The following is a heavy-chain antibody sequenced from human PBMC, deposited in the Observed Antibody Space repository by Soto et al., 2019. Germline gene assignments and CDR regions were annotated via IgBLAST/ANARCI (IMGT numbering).Heavy chain of an antibody. CDR1: GYIFTVYY. CDR2: INPNSGGT. J-gene: IGHJ5*02. Sequence: QVQLVQSGAEVKKPGASVKVSCKASGYIFTVYYMHWVRQAPGQGLEWMGWINPNSGGTNYAQKFQGRVTMTRDTAIRTAYMELSRLRSDDTAVYYCARQGSGSNWLDPWGQGTLVTVSS. V-gene: IGHV1-2*02. D-gene: IGHD3-10*01. CDR3: ARQGSGSNWLDP.